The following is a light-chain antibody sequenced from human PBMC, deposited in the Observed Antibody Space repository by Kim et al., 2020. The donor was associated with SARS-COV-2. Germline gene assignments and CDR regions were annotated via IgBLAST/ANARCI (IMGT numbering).Light chain of an antibody. Sequence: SPGQKARITCSGDALQKQYAYWYQQKPGQAPVLVIYKDSERPSGIPERFSGSSSGTTVTLTISGVQAEDEADYYCQSADSSGTYVVFGGGTQLTVL. V-gene: IGLV3-25*03. CDR2: KDS. CDR1: ALQKQY. J-gene: IGLJ2*01. CDR3: QSADSSGTYVV.